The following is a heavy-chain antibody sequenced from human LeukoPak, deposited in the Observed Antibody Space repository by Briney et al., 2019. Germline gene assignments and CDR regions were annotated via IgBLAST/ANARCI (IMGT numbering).Heavy chain of an antibody. CDR2: ISSSSSTI. J-gene: IGHJ4*02. Sequence: GGSLRLSCAASGFTFSSYSMNRVRQAPGKGLEWVSYISSSSSTIYYADSVKGRFTISRDNAKNSLYLQMNSLRAEDTAVYYCARDLGGYGDYGTNFDYWGQGALVTVSS. CDR1: GFTFSSYS. V-gene: IGHV3-48*01. D-gene: IGHD4-17*01. CDR3: ARDLGGYGDYGTNFDY.